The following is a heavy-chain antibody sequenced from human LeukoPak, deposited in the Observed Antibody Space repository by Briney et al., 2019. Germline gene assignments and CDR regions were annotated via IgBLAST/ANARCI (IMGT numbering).Heavy chain of an antibody. V-gene: IGHV1-8*01. D-gene: IGHD6-19*01. J-gene: IGHJ4*02. CDR2: MNPNSGDT. CDR1: GYTFTSCD. Sequence: GASVKVSCKASGYTFTSCDVHWVRQATGQGLEWMGWMNPNSGDTGYSQKFQGRVTMTRNTSISTAYMEVSSLRSEDTAVYYCARGKSSGWYSTSDYWGQGTLVTVSS. CDR3: ARGKSSGWYSTSDY.